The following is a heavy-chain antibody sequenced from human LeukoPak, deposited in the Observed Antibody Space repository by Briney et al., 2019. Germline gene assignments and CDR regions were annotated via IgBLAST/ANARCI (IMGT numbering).Heavy chain of an antibody. V-gene: IGHV3-33*01. Sequence: PGGSLRLSCVASGFTFSSYGMHWVRQAPGKGLEWVAVIWYDGTNKYYADFVKGRFTISRDSSKNTLYLQTNSLRAEDTAVYYCARAAYDNSGYLTLWGQGTLVTVSS. CDR1: GFTFSSYG. J-gene: IGHJ4*02. D-gene: IGHD3-22*01. CDR2: IWYDGTNK. CDR3: ARAAYDNSGYLTL.